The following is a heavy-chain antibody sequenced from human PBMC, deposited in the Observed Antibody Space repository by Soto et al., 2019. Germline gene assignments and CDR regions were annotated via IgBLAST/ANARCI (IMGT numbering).Heavy chain of an antibody. J-gene: IGHJ4*02. CDR1: GGTFSSYA. CDR2: IIPIFGTA. V-gene: IGHV1-69*13. D-gene: IGHD3-22*01. Sequence: ASVKVSCQASGGTFSSYASSWVRQAPGQGLEWMGGIIPIFGTANYAQKFQGRVTITADESTSTAYMELSSLRSEDTAVYYCARDPRYYYDSSGYYWWGQGTLVTVSS. CDR3: ARDPRYYYDSSGYYW.